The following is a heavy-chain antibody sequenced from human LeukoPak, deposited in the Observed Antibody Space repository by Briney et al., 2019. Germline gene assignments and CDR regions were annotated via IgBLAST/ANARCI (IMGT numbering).Heavy chain of an antibody. D-gene: IGHD3-3*02. V-gene: IGHV4-34*01. Sequence: SSETLSRTCAVYGGSFSGYYWSWIRQPPGKGLEWIGEINHSGSTNYNPSLKSRVTISVDTSKNQFSLKLSSVTAADTAVYYCARGVSRILDEGNCWFDPWGQGTRVTVSS. CDR1: GGSFSGYY. J-gene: IGHJ5*02. CDR2: INHSGST. CDR3: ARGVSRILDEGNCWFDP.